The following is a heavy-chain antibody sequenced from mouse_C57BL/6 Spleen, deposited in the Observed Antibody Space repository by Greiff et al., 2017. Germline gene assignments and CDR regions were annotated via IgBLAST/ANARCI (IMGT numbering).Heavy chain of an antibody. CDR1: GYAFSSSW. V-gene: IGHV1-82*01. CDR2: IYPGDGDT. J-gene: IGHJ1*03. D-gene: IGHD2-12*01. CDR3: ARAIYSGWYFDV. Sequence: VQLQQSGPELVKPGASVKISCKASGYAFSSSWMNWVKQRPGKGLEWIGRIYPGDGDTNYNGKFKGKATLTADKSSSTAYMQLSSLTSEDSAVYFCARAIYSGWYFDVWGTGTTVTVSS.